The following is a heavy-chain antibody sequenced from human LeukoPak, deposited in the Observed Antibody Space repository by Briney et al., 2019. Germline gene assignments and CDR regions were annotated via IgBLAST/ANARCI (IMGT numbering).Heavy chain of an antibody. J-gene: IGHJ4*02. CDR1: GFTFSSYW. CDR3: ARDRNNWNALDY. V-gene: IGHV3-7*01. CDR2: IKQDGSEK. Sequence: GGSLRLSCAGSGFTFSSYWMSWVRQAPGKGLEWGANIKQDGSEKYYVDSVKGRFTISRDNAKNSLYLQMNSLRAEDTAVYYCARDRNNWNALDYWGQGTLVTVSS. D-gene: IGHD1-20*01.